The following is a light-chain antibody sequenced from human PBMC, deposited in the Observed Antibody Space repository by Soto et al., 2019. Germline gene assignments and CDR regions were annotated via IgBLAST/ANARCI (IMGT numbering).Light chain of an antibody. CDR1: QGVDSD. J-gene: IGKJ4*01. CDR2: GAS. CDR3: QHSYSTLVLT. V-gene: IGKV1-39*01. Sequence: IQMTQSPSSLSASVGDSVTITCRASQGVDSDLSWYQQRPGKAPKLMIYGASTLHSGVPSRFSGRGSGTLFTLTINSLHPEDAATYYCQHSYSTLVLTFGGGTKVELK.